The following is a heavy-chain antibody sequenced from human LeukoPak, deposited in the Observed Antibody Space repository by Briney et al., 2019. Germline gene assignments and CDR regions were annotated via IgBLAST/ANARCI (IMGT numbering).Heavy chain of an antibody. CDR2: IYYSGST. V-gene: IGHV4-59*01. CDR3: ARAGGNSGRWYYYGMDV. CDR1: GGSISSYY. D-gene: IGHD4-23*01. Sequence: SETLSLTCTVSGGSISSYYWSWIRQPPGRGLEWIGYIYYSGSTNYNPSLKSRVTISVDTSKNQFSLKLGSVTAADTAVYYCARAGGNSGRWYYYGMDVWGQGTTVTVS. J-gene: IGHJ6*02.